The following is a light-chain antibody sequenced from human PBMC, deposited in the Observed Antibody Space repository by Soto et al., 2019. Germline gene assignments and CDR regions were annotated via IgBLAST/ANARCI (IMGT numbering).Light chain of an antibody. CDR1: QSVYVN. V-gene: IGKV3-20*01. Sequence: EIVLTQSPGTLSLSPGEGATLSCRASQSVYVNLAWYQQKPGQSPRLLIYGASTRANDIPDRFSGSGSDTDFALTISRLEPEDFAVYYCQQYSGSPFTFGPGTKVNIK. J-gene: IGKJ3*01. CDR3: QQYSGSPFT. CDR2: GAS.